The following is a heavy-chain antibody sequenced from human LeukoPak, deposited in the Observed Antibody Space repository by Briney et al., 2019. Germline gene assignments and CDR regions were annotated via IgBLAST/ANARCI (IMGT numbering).Heavy chain of an antibody. V-gene: IGHV5-51*01. CDR2: IYPGDSDT. CDR1: GYTFNTYW. J-gene: IGHJ4*02. Sequence: GESLKISCQGSGYTFNTYWIAWVRQMPGKGLEWMGIIYPGDSDTRYSPSFQGQVTISADKPISTAYLQWSGLKASDTAVYYCARLGRVGATQSHFDYWGQGTLVTVSS. CDR3: ARLGRVGATQSHFDY. D-gene: IGHD1-26*01.